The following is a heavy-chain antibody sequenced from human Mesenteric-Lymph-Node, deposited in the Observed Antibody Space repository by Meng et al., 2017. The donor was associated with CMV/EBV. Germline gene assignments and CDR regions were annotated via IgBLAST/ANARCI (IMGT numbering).Heavy chain of an antibody. V-gene: IGHV4-59*01. Sequence: GSLRLSSNVSGVSISSYYWSWIRQSPGKGLEWIGYILYSGRTNYNPSLKSRVTISLDTSEKQFSLKLRSVTAADTAVYYCARAGGRYSAYSFWGQGTLVTVSS. J-gene: IGHJ4*02. CDR1: GVSISSYY. CDR3: ARAGGRYSAYSF. CDR2: ILYSGRT. D-gene: IGHD5-12*01.